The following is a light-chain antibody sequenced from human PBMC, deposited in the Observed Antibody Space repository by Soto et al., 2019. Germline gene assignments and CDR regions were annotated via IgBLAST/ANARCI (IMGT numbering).Light chain of an antibody. CDR2: DVS. Sequence: QSALTQPASVSGSPGQSITISCTGTSSDVGTYEYVSWYQHHPGKAPKLMIYDVSNRPSGVSDRFSGSKSGNTASLTISGLQAEYEADYYCSSYASNGDVVFGGGTKLTVL. J-gene: IGLJ2*01. CDR1: SSDVGTYEY. CDR3: SSYASNGDVV. V-gene: IGLV2-14*03.